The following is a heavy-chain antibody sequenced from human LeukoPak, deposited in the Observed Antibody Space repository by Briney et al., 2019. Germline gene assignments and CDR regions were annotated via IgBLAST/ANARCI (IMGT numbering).Heavy chain of an antibody. J-gene: IGHJ4*02. V-gene: IGHV3-7*03. CDR1: GFTFSSYW. Sequence: PGGSLRLSCAASGFTFSSYWMSWVRQAPGKGLEWVANIKQDGSEKYYVDSVKGRFTISRDNAKNSLYLQMNSLRAEDTAVYYCARVGGYYGSGSYFDYWGQGTLVTASS. CDR3: ARVGGYYGSGSYFDY. CDR2: IKQDGSEK. D-gene: IGHD3-10*01.